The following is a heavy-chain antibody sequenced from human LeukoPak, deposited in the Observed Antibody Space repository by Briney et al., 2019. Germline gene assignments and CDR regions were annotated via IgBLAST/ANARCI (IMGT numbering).Heavy chain of an antibody. Sequence: GASVKVSCKASGYTFTSYYMHWVRQAPGQGLEWMGIINPSGGSTSYAQKFQGRVTMTRDMSTSTVYMELSSLRSEDTAVYYCARDDYDILTGYYNVGFYYYMDVWGKGTTVTVSS. CDR2: INPSGGST. CDR3: ARDDYDILTGYYNVGFYYYMDV. D-gene: IGHD3-9*01. V-gene: IGHV1-46*01. J-gene: IGHJ6*03. CDR1: GYTFTSYY.